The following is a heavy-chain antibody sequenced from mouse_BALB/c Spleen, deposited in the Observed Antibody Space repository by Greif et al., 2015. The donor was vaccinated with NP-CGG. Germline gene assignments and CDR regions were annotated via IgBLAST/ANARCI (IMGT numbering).Heavy chain of an antibody. Sequence: VKLMESGPGLVQPSQSLSITCTVSGFSLTSYGVHWVRQSPGKGLEWLGVIWRGGSTDYNAAFMCRLSITKDNSKSXVFFKMNSLQADDTAIYYCAKNGWNAMDYWGQGTSVTVSS. CDR2: IWRGGST. D-gene: IGHD3-3*01. V-gene: IGHV2-5*01. CDR3: AKNGWNAMDY. CDR1: GFSLTSYG. J-gene: IGHJ4*01.